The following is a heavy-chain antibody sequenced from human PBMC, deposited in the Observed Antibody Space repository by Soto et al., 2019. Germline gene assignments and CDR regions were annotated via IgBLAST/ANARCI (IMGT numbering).Heavy chain of an antibody. Sequence: HPGGSLRLSCAASGFTVSSNYMSWVRQAPGKGLEWVSVIYSGGSTYYADSVKGRFTISRDNSKNTLYLQMNSLRAEDTAVYYCARDIVGATGPVDYWGQGTLVTVSS. J-gene: IGHJ4*02. D-gene: IGHD1-26*01. CDR3: ARDIVGATGPVDY. CDR1: GFTVSSNY. CDR2: IYSGGST. V-gene: IGHV3-66*01.